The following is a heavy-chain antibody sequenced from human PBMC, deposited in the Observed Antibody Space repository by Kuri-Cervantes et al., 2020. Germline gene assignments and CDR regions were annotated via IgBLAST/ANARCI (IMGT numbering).Heavy chain of an antibody. CDR1: GGSISSGGYY. CDR2: IYYSGST. V-gene: IGHV4-61*08. J-gene: IGHJ6*02. D-gene: IGHD3-9*01. Sequence: SETLSLTCTVSGGSISSGGYYWSWIRQHPGKGLEWIGYIYYSGSTNYNPSLKSRVTISVDTSKNQFSLKLSSVTAADTAVYYCARTRYDILTGYFYYYYGMDVWGQGTTVTVSS. CDR3: ARTRYDILTGYFYYYYGMDV.